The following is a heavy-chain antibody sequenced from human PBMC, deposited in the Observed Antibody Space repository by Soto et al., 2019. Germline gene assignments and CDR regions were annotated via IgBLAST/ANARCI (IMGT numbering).Heavy chain of an antibody. CDR2: IRGNTDGGTT. J-gene: IGHJ5*02. CDR1: GFTFSNTW. V-gene: IGHV3-15*01. D-gene: IGHD6-6*01. Sequence: PVGSLRLSCAASGFTFSNTWMSWVRQAPGKGLEWVGRIRGNTDGGTTDYAAPVKGRFTISRDDSKNTLYLQMDSLKTEDTAVYYCITRSGSSPWGQGTLVTVSS. CDR3: ITRSGSSP.